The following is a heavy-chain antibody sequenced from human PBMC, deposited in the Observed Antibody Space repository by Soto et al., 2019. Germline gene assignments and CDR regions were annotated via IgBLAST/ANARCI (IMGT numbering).Heavy chain of an antibody. Sequence: XTLSLPCSVSGGSLNRANYYWSWMRQPPGKGLEWIGFIYYNGNTKYNHSLKSRVTISLETSKNQFSLTMTSLTAADAAVYYCSRDNSGYFPNYWGQGTLGTVSS. V-gene: IGHV4-61*01. J-gene: IGHJ4*02. D-gene: IGHD3-22*01. CDR2: IYYNGNT. CDR3: SRDNSGYFPNY. CDR1: GGSLNRANYY.